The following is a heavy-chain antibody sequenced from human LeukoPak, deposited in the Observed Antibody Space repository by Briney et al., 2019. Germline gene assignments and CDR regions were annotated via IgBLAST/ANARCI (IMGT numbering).Heavy chain of an antibody. CDR1: GFTFNSSP. V-gene: IGHV3-30-3*01. CDR2: ISYDGNNK. CDR3: ASDYYDSSGYDY. Sequence: GGSLRLSCAASGFTFNSSPMHWVRQAPGKGLEWVAVISYDGNNKYYADSVKGRFTISRDNAKNSLYLQVNSLRAEDTAVYYCASDYYDSSGYDYWGQGTLVTVSS. J-gene: IGHJ4*02. D-gene: IGHD3-22*01.